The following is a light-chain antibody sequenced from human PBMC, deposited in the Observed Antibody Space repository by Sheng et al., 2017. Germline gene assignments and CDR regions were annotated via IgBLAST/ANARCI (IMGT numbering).Light chain of an antibody. V-gene: IGKV1-9*01. CDR3: QHLFTYPFS. J-gene: IGKJ3*01. CDR2: GVS. CDR1: QAIMSY. Sequence: DVQLTQTPSFLSASVRERVTITCRASQAIMSYLAWYQQKPGKAPKLLIYGVSTLQSGVPSRFSGGGSGTEFTLTISSLQPEDSATYYCQHLFTYPFSFGPGTKVAIK.